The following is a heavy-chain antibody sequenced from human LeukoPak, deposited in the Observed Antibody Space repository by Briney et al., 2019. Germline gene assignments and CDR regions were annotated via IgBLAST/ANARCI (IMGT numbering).Heavy chain of an antibody. CDR1: GFTLSNHW. V-gene: IGHV3-74*01. J-gene: IGHJ4*02. CDR2: INRGGSRT. Sequence: GGSLRLSCAASGFTLSNHWMHWVRQAPGKGLMWVSRINRGGSRTDYADSVKGRFTISRDDAKNTLYLQLNSLRAEDTAVYFCARGGSDTAMAHDYWGQGTLVTVSS. CDR3: ARGGSDTAMAHDY. D-gene: IGHD5-18*01.